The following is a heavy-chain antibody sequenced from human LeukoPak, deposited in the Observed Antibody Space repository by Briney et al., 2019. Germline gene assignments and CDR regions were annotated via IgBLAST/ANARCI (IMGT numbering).Heavy chain of an antibody. V-gene: IGHV3-11*03. D-gene: IGHD3-10*01. CDR2: ISTGSHYT. CDR1: AFTFSDYY. Sequence: GGSLRLSCAASAFTFSDYYMSWIRQAPGKGLEWVAYISTGSHYTNYADSVKGRFTISRDDARNSPFLQINSLRAEDMAVYYCARFYGLGTWNDAFDIWGQGTMVTVSS. J-gene: IGHJ3*02. CDR3: ARFYGLGTWNDAFDI.